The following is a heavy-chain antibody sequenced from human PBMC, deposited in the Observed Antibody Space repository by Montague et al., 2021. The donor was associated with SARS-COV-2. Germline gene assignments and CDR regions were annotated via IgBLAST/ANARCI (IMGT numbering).Heavy chain of an antibody. J-gene: IGHJ5*02. CDR3: ARLKVAPNGGWNWFDP. Sequence: TLSLTCSLSGGSISSGGFSWSWIRQPPGKGLEWIGHIFHTGTPHYSPSLKSRVTISIDTSKNQFSLNLDSVTAADTAVYYCARLKVAPNGGWNWFDPWGQGILVTVSS. CDR1: GGSISSGGFS. D-gene: IGHD6-19*01. CDR2: IFHTGTP. V-gene: IGHV4-30-2*01.